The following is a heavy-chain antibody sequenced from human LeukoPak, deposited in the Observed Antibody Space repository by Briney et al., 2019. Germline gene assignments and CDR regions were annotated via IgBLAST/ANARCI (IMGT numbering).Heavy chain of an antibody. D-gene: IGHD3-3*01. Sequence: SVKVSCKASGGTFSSYAISWVRQAPGQGLEWMGGIIPIFGTANYAQKFQGRVTITADESTSTAYMELSSLRSEDTAVYYCARSWSGPPYNWFDPWGQGTLVTVSS. J-gene: IGHJ5*02. CDR1: GGTFSSYA. V-gene: IGHV1-69*13. CDR2: IIPIFGTA. CDR3: ARSWSGPPYNWFDP.